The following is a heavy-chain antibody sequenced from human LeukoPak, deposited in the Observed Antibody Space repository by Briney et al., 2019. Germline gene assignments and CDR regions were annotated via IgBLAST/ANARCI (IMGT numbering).Heavy chain of an antibody. CDR1: GYTLTELS. D-gene: IGHD3-22*01. J-gene: IGHJ5*02. CDR3: ATGRYYDSSGYYFRHNWFDP. CDR2: FDPEDGET. V-gene: IGHV1-24*01. Sequence: GASVKVSCKVSGYTLTELSMHWVRQAPGKGLERMGGFDPEDGETIYAQKFQGRVTMTEDTSTDTAYMELSSLRSEDTAVYYCATGRYYDSSGYYFRHNWFDPWGQGTLVTVSS.